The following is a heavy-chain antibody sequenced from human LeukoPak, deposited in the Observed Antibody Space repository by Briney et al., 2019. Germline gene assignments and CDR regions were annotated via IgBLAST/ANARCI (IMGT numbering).Heavy chain of an antibody. V-gene: IGHV1-69*13. CDR1: GGTFSSYA. CDR2: IIPIFGTA. D-gene: IGHD3-22*01. Sequence: SVKVSCKASGGTFSSYAISWVRQAPGQGLEWMGGIIPIFGTANYAQKFQGRVTITADESTSTAYMELSSLRSEDTAVYYCARDSHYYDSSGSPSDYYYYYGMDVWGQGTTVAVSS. J-gene: IGHJ6*02. CDR3: ARDSHYYDSSGSPSDYYYYYGMDV.